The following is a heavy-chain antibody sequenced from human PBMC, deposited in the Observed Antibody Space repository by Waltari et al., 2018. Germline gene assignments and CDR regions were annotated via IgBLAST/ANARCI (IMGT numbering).Heavy chain of an antibody. CDR2: INPNNGGT. D-gene: IGHD3-3*01. J-gene: IGHJ6*03. V-gene: IGHV1-2*02. Sequence: QVQLVQSGAEVKKPGASVKVSCKASGYTFTDTYMHWVRQAPGQGLEWMGWINPNNGGTNYAQKFQGRVTMTRDTSISTAFMDLSRLKSDDTAVYFCARGDPSVYYTSHMDVWGKGTTVTVSS. CDR1: GYTFTDTY. CDR3: ARGDPSVYYTSHMDV.